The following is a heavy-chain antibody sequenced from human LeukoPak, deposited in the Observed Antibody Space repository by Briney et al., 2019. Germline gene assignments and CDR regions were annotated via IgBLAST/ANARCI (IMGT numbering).Heavy chain of an antibody. V-gene: IGHV1-2*02. D-gene: IGHD3-16*02. CDR2: INPNSGGT. J-gene: IGHJ3*02. Sequence: ASVKVSCKASGYTFTGYYMHWVRQAPGQGLECMGWINPNSGGTNYAQKFQGRVTMTRDTSISTAYMELSRLRSDDTAVYYCARVSYDYVWGSYRYTRAFDIWGQGTMVTVSS. CDR3: ARVSYDYVWGSYRYTRAFDI. CDR1: GYTFTGYY.